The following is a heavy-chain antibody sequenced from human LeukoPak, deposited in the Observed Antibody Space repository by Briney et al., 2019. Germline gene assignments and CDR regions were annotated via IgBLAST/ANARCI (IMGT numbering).Heavy chain of an antibody. V-gene: IGHV3-7*01. CDR1: GFTFSSYA. J-gene: IGHJ4*02. CDR2: IKQDGSEK. Sequence: PGGSLRLSCAASGFTFSSYAMSWVRQAPGKGLEWVANIKQDGSEKYYVDSVKGRFTISRDNAKNSLYLQMSSLRAEDTAVYYCARDLEGCPNYWGQGTLVTVSS. D-gene: IGHD1-1*01. CDR3: ARDLEGCPNY.